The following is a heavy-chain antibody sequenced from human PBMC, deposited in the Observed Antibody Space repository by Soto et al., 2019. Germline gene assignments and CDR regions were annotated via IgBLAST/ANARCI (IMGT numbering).Heavy chain of an antibody. V-gene: IGHV3-73*01. Sequence: PGGSLRLSCAASGFTFSGSAVHWVLQASGKGLEWVGRIRSKANNDATAYDASVKGRFTISRDDSKNTAYLQMNSLKIEDTAVYYCTSSEDCTNGVCDYWGQGTLVTVSS. D-gene: IGHD2-8*01. CDR3: TSSEDCTNGVCDY. J-gene: IGHJ4*02. CDR2: IRSKANNDAT. CDR1: GFTFSGSA.